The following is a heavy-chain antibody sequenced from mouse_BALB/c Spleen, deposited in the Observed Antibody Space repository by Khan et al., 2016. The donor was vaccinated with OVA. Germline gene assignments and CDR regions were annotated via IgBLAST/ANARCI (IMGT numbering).Heavy chain of an antibody. CDR1: GYTFTDYI. V-gene: IGHV1-77*01. Sequence: QVQLKESGPELVKPGASLKVSCKASGYTFTDYIIGWVKQSTRQGLEWIGDIFPGSDTPYYNEKFKDRATLTADKSANTAYMQLSSLTSDDSAVYCCARGGYSAFAYWGQGTLVTVSA. CDR2: IFPGSDTP. J-gene: IGHJ3*01. CDR3: ARGGYSAFAY. D-gene: IGHD2-14*01.